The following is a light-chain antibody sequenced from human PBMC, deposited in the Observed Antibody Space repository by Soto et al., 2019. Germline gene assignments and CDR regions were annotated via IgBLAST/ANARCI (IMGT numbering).Light chain of an antibody. CDR1: QSISTY. V-gene: IGKV1-39*01. CDR2: AAS. CDR3: QQSSNFPLT. Sequence: DIQMTQSPSSLSASVGDRVTITCRASQSISTYLNWYQQKPGKAPKLLIYAASTLQSGVPSRFSGSGSGTDFTLTISSVLPEDFATFFCQQSSNFPLTFGGGTMVEMK. J-gene: IGKJ4*01.